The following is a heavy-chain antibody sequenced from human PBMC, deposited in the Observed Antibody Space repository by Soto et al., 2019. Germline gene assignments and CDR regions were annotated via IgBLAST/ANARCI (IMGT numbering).Heavy chain of an antibody. CDR2: IIPIFGTA. CDR3: ACRVVPAAIRSGSYYYYYGMDV. D-gene: IGHD2-2*01. CDR1: GGTFSSYA. V-gene: IGHV1-69*13. Sequence: SVKVSCKASGGTFSSYAIRWVRQAPGQGLEWMGGIIPIFGTANYAQKFQGRVTITADESTSTAYMELSSLRSEDTAVYYWACRVVPAAIRSGSYYYYYGMDVWGQGTTVTVSS. J-gene: IGHJ6*02.